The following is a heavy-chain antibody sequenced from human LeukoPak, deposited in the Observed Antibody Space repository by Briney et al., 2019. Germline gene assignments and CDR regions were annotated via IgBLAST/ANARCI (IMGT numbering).Heavy chain of an antibody. J-gene: IGHJ6*02. CDR2: IYYSGST. CDR1: SGSINSYY. V-gene: IGHV4-59*01. Sequence: SETLSLTCTVSSGSINSYYWSWIRQPPGKGLEWIGYIYYSGSTNYNPSLKSRVTISVDTSKNQFSLKLSSVTAADMAVYYCARGDGVIIGYYGMDVWGQGTAVTVSS. D-gene: IGHD3-3*01. CDR3: ARGDGVIIGYYGMDV.